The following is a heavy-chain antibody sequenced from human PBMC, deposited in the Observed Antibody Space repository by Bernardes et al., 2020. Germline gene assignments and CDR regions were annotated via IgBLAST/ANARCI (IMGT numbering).Heavy chain of an antibody. Sequence: GGSLRLSCVASGFTFNNYAMNWVRQAPGKGLEWVSGISGSGDMTYYADSMRGRFTASRDNFKNTAYLQLDSLRADDTAVYFCAGAPTGTRGRFDYWGQGTLVTVSS. J-gene: IGHJ4*02. CDR3: AGAPTGTRGRFDY. CDR2: ISGSGDMT. V-gene: IGHV3-23*01. CDR1: GFTFNNYA. D-gene: IGHD6-13*01.